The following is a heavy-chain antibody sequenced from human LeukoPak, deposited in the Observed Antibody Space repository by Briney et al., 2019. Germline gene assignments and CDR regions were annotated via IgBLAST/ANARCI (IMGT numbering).Heavy chain of an antibody. Sequence: SETLSLTCTVSGGPISSYYWSWIRQPPGKGLEWIGEINHSGSTNYNPSLKSRVTISVDTPKNQFSLKLSSVTAADTAVYYCASGLGWFRFDYWGQGTLVTVSS. CDR1: GGPISSYY. J-gene: IGHJ4*02. V-gene: IGHV4-34*01. CDR2: INHSGST. D-gene: IGHD3/OR15-3a*01. CDR3: ASGLGWFRFDY.